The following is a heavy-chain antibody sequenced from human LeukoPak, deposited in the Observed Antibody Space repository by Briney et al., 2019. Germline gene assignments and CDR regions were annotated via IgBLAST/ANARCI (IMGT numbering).Heavy chain of an antibody. CDR3: ARDIATRSYFDY. CDR2: IWYDGSNK. D-gene: IGHD3-16*02. J-gene: IGHJ4*02. Sequence: GGSLRLSCAASGFTFSSYGMHWVRQAPGKGLEWVAVIWYDGSNKYYADSVKGRLTISRDNSKNTLYLQMNSLRAKDTAVYYCARDIATRSYFDYWGQGTLVTVSS. V-gene: IGHV3-33*01. CDR1: GFTFSSYG.